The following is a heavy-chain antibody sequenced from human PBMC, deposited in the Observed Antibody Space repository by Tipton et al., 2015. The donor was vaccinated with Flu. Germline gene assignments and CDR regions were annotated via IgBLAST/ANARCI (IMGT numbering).Heavy chain of an antibody. CDR2: IWYDGSNK. CDR1: GFTFSSYG. D-gene: IGHD2-15*01. Sequence: SLRLSCAASGFTFSSYGMHWVRQAPGKGPEWVAVIWYDGSNKYYADSVKGRFTISRDNSKNTLYLQMNSLRAEDMAVYYCAREVYCGGGSCYRAFDIWGQGTMVTVSS. V-gene: IGHV3-33*01. CDR3: AREVYCGGGSCYRAFDI. J-gene: IGHJ3*02.